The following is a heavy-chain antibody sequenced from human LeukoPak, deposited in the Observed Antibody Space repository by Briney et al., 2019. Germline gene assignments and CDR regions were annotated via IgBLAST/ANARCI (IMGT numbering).Heavy chain of an antibody. Sequence: GRSLRLSCAASGFTFDDYAMHWVRQAPGKGLEWVSGISWNSGSIGYGDSVKGRFTISRDNSKNTLYLQMGSLRAEDMAVYYCARDSGSYYLDVTFDYWGQGTLVTVSS. CDR2: ISWNSGSI. CDR3: ARDSGSYYLDVTFDY. D-gene: IGHD1-26*01. V-gene: IGHV3-9*03. CDR1: GFTFDDYA. J-gene: IGHJ4*02.